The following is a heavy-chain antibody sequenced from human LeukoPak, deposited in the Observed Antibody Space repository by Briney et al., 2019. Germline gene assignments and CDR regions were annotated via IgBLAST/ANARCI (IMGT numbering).Heavy chain of an antibody. V-gene: IGHV4-59*08. CDR1: GGAIRSYY. Sequence: PSETLSLTCTVSGGAIRSYYWSWIRQPPGKGLEWIGNIYYSGSTNYNPSLKSRVTISVDTPKNQFSLKLSSVTAADTAVYYCARLNYSNSWEYYFGYWGQGTLVTVSS. CDR2: IYYSGST. J-gene: IGHJ4*02. CDR3: ARLNYSNSWEYYFGY. D-gene: IGHD4-11*01.